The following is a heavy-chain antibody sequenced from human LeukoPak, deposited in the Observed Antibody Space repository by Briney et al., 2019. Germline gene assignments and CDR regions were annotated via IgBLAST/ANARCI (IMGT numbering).Heavy chain of an antibody. CDR1: GGSISSSSYY. Sequence: SETLSLTCTVSGGSISSSSYYWGWIRQPPGKGLEWIGSIYYSGSTYYNPSLKSRVTISVDTSKNQFSLKLSSVTAADTAVYYCARPDCSSTSCHLSYWGQGTLVTVSS. CDR2: IYYSGST. V-gene: IGHV4-39*01. J-gene: IGHJ4*02. D-gene: IGHD2-2*01. CDR3: ARPDCSSTSCHLSY.